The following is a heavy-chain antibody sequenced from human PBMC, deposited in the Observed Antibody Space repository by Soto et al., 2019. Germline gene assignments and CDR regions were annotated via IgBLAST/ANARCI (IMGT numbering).Heavy chain of an antibody. V-gene: IGHV4-59*01. D-gene: IGHD2-21*02. Sequence: SETLSLTCTVSGGSISSYYWSWTRQPPGKGLEWIGYIYYSGSTNYNPSLKSRVTISVDTSKNQFSLKLSSVTAADTAVYYCARGLVVTPSVTYFDYWGQGTLVTVSS. CDR1: GGSISSYY. CDR3: ARGLVVTPSVTYFDY. CDR2: IYYSGST. J-gene: IGHJ4*02.